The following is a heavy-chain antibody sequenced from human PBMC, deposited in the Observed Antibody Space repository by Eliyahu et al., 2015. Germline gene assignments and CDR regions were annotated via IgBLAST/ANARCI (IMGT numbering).Heavy chain of an antibody. Sequence: QVQLQESGPGLVKPSETLSLTCTVXGGSISSYYWSWXRQPPGKGLEWIGYIYYSGSTNYNPSFKSRVTISVDTSKNQFSLKLSSVTAADTAVYYCAREIAYYFDYWGQGTLVTVSS. CDR3: AREIAYYFDY. J-gene: IGHJ4*02. CDR1: GGSISSYY. CDR2: IYYSGST. V-gene: IGHV4-59*01. D-gene: IGHD2/OR15-2a*01.